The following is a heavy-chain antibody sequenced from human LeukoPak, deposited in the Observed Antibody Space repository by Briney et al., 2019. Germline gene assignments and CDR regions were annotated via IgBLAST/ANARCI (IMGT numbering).Heavy chain of an antibody. Sequence: SETLSLTCTVSGGSISSYYWSWIRQPAGKGLEWIGRIYTRGSTNYNPSLKSRVTISVDKSKNQFSLKLRSVSAADTAVYYCARDAVCSSTSCYGYYYYYMDVWGKGTTVTVSS. CDR1: GGSISSYY. J-gene: IGHJ6*03. D-gene: IGHD2-2*01. V-gene: IGHV4-4*07. CDR2: IYTRGST. CDR3: ARDAVCSSTSCYGYYYYYMDV.